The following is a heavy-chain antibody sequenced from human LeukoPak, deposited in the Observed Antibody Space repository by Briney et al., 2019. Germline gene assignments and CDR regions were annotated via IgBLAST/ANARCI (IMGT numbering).Heavy chain of an antibody. CDR3: AKDHLMVRGVTTDGFDP. J-gene: IGHJ5*02. Sequence: QTGGSLRLSCAASGFTFSSYAMSWVRQAPGKGLEWVSAISGSGGSAYYADSVKGRFTISRDNSKNTLYLQMNSLRAEDTAVYYCAKDHLMVRGVTTDGFDPWGQGTLVTVSS. V-gene: IGHV3-23*01. D-gene: IGHD3-10*01. CDR2: ISGSGGSA. CDR1: GFTFSSYA.